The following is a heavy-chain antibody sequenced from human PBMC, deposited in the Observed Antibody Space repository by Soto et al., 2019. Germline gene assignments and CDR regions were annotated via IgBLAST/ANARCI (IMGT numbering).Heavy chain of an antibody. V-gene: IGHV1-18*01. CDR3: ARVLPPFDP. CDR1: GYTLTRYG. Sequence: QVQLVQSGAEVKKPGASVKVSCNASGYTLTRYGVSWVRQAPGQGLEWMGWINAYNGNTNYAQKLQGRVTMTTDTSTSTADMELRSLRSDDTAVYYCARVLPPFDPWGQGTLVTVSS. CDR2: INAYNGNT. J-gene: IGHJ5*02.